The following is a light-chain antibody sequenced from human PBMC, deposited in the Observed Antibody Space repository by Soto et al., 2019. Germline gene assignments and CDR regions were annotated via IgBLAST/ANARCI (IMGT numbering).Light chain of an antibody. CDR3: QQAHSFPLT. CDR2: GAS. J-gene: IGKJ4*01. V-gene: IGKV1D-12*01. Sequence: DIKMTQSPSFVSASIGDRVTITCREIQKIRFCIVWYQQKPGKAPKSLIRGASSLQPGVPSRFSGSGSGTDFTLTITSLQPEDFATYYGQQAHSFPLTFGGGTKV. CDR1: QKIRFC.